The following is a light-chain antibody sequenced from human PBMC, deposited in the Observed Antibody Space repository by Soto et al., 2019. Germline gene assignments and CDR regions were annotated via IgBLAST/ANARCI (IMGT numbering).Light chain of an antibody. CDR1: QRITTY. Sequence: IQMTQPPSSLSASVGDRVTITCRASQRITTYLNWYQQKPVEAPKLLISTSGTLQRGVPSSFSERGAGTDVTLTFTALRPEHFSTHCCQHTYSAPYTFSLRTTLEIK. V-gene: IGKV1-39*01. J-gene: IGKJ2*01. CDR3: QHTYSAPYT. CDR2: TSG.